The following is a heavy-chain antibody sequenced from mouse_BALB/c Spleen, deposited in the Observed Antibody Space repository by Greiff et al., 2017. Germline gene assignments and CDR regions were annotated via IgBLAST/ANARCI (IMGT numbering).Heavy chain of an antibody. J-gene: IGHJ2*01. CDR2: INSNGGST. CDR3: AREDDAFDY. Sequence: EVQVVESGGGLVQPGGSLKLSCAASGFTFSSYGMSWVRQTPDKRLELVATINSNGGSTYYPDSVKGRFTISRDNAKNTLYLQMSSLKSEDTAMYYCAREDDAFDYWGQGTTLTVSS. V-gene: IGHV5-6-3*01. CDR1: GFTFSSYG.